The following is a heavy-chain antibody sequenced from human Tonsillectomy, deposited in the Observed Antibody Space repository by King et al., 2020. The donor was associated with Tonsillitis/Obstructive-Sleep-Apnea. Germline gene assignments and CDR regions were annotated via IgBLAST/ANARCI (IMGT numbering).Heavy chain of an antibody. J-gene: IGHJ4*02. CDR3: ASLWIQVDS. V-gene: IGHV3-48*02. CDR1: GFTSSSYS. Sequence: QLVQSGGGMVQPGGSLRLYCAPLGFTSSSYSMNWGRLAPGRGREWVSDISSSCSTRYYADFMKGQYTISRDNAKNSLYLQMNSLSDEDTAVYYCASLWIQVDSWGQGTLVTVSS. CDR2: ISSSCSTR. D-gene: IGHD5-18*01.